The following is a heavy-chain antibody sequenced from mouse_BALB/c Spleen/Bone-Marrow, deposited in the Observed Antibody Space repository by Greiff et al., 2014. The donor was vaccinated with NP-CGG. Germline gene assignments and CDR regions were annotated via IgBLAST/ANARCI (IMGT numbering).Heavy chain of an antibody. CDR2: IDPYYGGT. V-gene: IGHV1-39*01. Sequence: VQLQQSGPELEKPSASVKISCKASGYSFTDSNMNWVKQSNGKNLEWIGNIDPYYGGTSYSQKFKGKATLTVDKSSSTAYMQLRSLTSEDSAVYYCAKKDYGSSSFDYWGQGTTLTVSS. CDR1: GYSFTDSN. J-gene: IGHJ2*01. CDR3: AKKDYGSSSFDY. D-gene: IGHD1-1*01.